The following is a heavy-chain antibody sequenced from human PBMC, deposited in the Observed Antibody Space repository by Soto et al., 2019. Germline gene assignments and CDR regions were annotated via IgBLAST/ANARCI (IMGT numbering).Heavy chain of an antibody. CDR2: INHSGST. J-gene: IGHJ3*02. CDR1: GGSFSGYY. Sequence: SETLSLTCAVYGGSFSGYYWSWIRQPPGKGLKWIGEINHSGSTNYNPSLKSRVTISVDTSNNQFSLKLSSVTAADTAVYYCASSYYDILTGYYRDVDAFDIWGQGTMVTVSS. V-gene: IGHV4-34*01. CDR3: ASSYYDILTGYYRDVDAFDI. D-gene: IGHD3-9*01.